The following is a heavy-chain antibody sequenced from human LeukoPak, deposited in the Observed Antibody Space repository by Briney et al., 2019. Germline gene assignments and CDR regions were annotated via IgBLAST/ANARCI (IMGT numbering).Heavy chain of an antibody. V-gene: IGHV3-21*01. CDR3: AKFIAAPFYFDY. J-gene: IGHJ4*02. Sequence: PGESLRLSCAASGFTFSSYSMNWVRQAPGKGLEWVSSISSSSSYIYYADSVKGRFTISRDNAKNSLYLQMNSLRAEDTAVYYCAKFIAAPFYFDYWGQGTLVTVSS. D-gene: IGHD6-13*01. CDR1: GFTFSSYS. CDR2: ISSSSSYI.